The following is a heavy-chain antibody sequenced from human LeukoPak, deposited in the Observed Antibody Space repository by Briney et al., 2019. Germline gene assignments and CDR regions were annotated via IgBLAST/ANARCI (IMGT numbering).Heavy chain of an antibody. J-gene: IGHJ4*02. CDR2: IYYSGST. V-gene: IGHV4-59*01. D-gene: IGHD3-10*01. CDR3: AKRGFEGSGSYYSRD. CDR1: GGSISNYY. Sequence: SETLSLTCTVSGGSISNYYWNWIRQPPGKGLEWIGYIYYSGSTKYNPSLKSRVTISLDTSKNQFSLKLSSVTAADTAVYYCAKRGFEGSGSYYSRDWGQGTLVTVSS.